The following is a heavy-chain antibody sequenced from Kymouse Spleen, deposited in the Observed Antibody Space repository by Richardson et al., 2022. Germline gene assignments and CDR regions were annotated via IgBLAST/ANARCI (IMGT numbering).Heavy chain of an antibody. V-gene: IGHV4-39*01. CDR2: IYYSGST. J-gene: IGHJ2*01. D-gene: IGHD1-1*01,IGHD1-20*01,IGHD1-7*01. CDR3: ARLGNWKGDLYWYFDL. Sequence: QLQLQESGPGLVKPSETLSLTCTVSGGSISSSSYYWGWIRQPPGKGLEWIGSIYYSGSTYYNPSLKSRVTISVDTSKNQFSLKLSSVTAADTAVYYCARLGNWKGDLYWYFDLWGRGTLVTVSS. CDR1: GGSISSSSYY.